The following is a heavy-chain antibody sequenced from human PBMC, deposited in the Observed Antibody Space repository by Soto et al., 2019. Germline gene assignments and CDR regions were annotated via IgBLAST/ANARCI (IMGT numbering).Heavy chain of an antibody. CDR2: IYYSGST. J-gene: IGHJ4*02. D-gene: IGHD3-10*01. Sequence: SETLSLTCTVSGGSISSGDYYWSWIRQPPGKGLEWIGYIYYSGSTYYNPSLKSRVTISVDTSKNQFSLKLSSVTAADTAVYYCASTGVTMVRGVIGYWGQGTLVTVSS. CDR1: GGSISSGDYY. CDR3: ASTGVTMVRGVIGY. V-gene: IGHV4-30-4*01.